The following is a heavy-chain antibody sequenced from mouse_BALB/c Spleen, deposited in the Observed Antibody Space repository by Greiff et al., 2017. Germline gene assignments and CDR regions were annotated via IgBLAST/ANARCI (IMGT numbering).Heavy chain of an antibody. J-gene: IGHJ2*01. CDR2: ISSGCSTI. V-gene: IGHV5-17*02. Sequence: EVKLVESGGGLVQPGGSRKLSCAASGFTFSSFGMHWVRQAPEQGLEWVAYISSGCSTIYYADTVKGRFTISRDNPKNTLFLQMTSLRSEDTAMYYCAGAGPGYFDYWGQGTTLTVSS. CDR3: AGAGPGYFDY. D-gene: IGHD4-1*01. CDR1: GFTFSSFG.